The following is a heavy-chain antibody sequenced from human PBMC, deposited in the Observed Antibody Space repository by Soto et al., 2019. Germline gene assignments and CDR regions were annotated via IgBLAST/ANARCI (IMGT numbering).Heavy chain of an antibody. CDR1: GYSFTSYW. Sequence: GESLKISCKGSGYSFTSYWIGWVRQMPGKGLEWMGIIYPGDSDTRYSPSFQGQVTISADKSISTAYLQWSSLKASDTAMYYCARWGSNKHNQQMDFDFWGQGTLVTVSS. V-gene: IGHV5-51*01. J-gene: IGHJ4*02. CDR2: IYPGDSDT. CDR3: ARWGSNKHNQQMDFDF. D-gene: IGHD4-4*01.